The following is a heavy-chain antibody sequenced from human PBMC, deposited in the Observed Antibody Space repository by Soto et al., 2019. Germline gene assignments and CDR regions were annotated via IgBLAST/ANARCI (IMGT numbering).Heavy chain of an antibody. J-gene: IGHJ4*02. CDR3: TRDQEGGIATMDY. CDR1: GFTFGDYA. Sequence: EVQLVESGGGLVQPGRSLRLSCTASGFTFGDYAMSWVRQAPGKGLEWVGFIRSKAYGGTTEYAASVKGRFTISRDDSKSIAYLQMNSLKTEDTAVYYCTRDQEGGIATMDYWGQGTLVTVSS. CDR2: IRSKAYGGTT. D-gene: IGHD2-15*01. V-gene: IGHV3-49*04.